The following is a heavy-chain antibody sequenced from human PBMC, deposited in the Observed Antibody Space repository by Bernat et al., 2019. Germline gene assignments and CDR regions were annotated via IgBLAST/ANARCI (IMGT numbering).Heavy chain of an antibody. CDR3: ARDYYDSSGYEEGSMPFDY. D-gene: IGHD3-22*01. V-gene: IGHV1-69*02. J-gene: IGHJ4*02. Sequence: QVQLVQSGAEVKKPGSSVKVSCKASGGTFSSYTISWVRQAPGQGLEWMGRIIPILGIANYAQKFQGGVTITASKSTSTAYMKLSSLRSEDTAVYYCARDYYDSSGYEEGSMPFDYWGQGTLVTVSS. CDR2: IIPILGIA. CDR1: GGTFSSYT.